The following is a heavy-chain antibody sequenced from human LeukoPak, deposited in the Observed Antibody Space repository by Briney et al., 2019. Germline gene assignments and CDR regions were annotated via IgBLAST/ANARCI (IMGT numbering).Heavy chain of an antibody. CDR2: FDPEDGET. CDR3: ATYMAEDYMFFDAFDI. Sequence: ASVTVSCMVSGNTLTDLSMHWVRQTPGKGLEWMGGFDPEDGETIYAQKFQGRVTMTEDTSTDTAYMELSSLRSEDTAVYYCATYMAEDYMFFDAFDIWGQGTMVTVSS. V-gene: IGHV1-24*01. J-gene: IGHJ3*02. D-gene: IGHD4-11*01. CDR1: GNTLTDLS.